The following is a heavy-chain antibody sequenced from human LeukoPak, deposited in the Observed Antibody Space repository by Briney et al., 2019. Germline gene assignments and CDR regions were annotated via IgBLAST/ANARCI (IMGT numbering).Heavy chain of an antibody. CDR2: INPNSGGT. D-gene: IGHD3-22*01. J-gene: IGHJ4*02. CDR3: ARGLISGYSPTLNY. Sequence: ASVKVSCKASGYTLTDYYMHWVRQAPGQGLEWMGWINPNSGGTNYAQKFQGRVTMTRDTSISTAYMELSRLRSDDTAVYYCARGLISGYSPTLNYWGQGTLVTVSS. CDR1: GYTLTDYY. V-gene: IGHV1-2*02.